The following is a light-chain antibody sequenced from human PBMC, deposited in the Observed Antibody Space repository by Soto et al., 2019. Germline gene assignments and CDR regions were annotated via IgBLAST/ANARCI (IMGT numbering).Light chain of an antibody. CDR3: QKYNTDPRT. V-gene: IGKV1-27*01. CDR1: QGISRF. J-gene: IGKJ1*01. Sequence: DIQMTQSPSSLSASVGDRVTITCRASQGISRFLAWYQQKPGKVPKLLIYAASILQSGVPPRFSGSGFGTDFTLTISRLQPEDVATYYCQKYNTDPRTFGQGTKVEIK. CDR2: AAS.